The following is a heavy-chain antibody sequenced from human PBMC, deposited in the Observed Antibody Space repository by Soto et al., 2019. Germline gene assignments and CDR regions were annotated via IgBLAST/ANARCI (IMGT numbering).Heavy chain of an antibody. D-gene: IGHD6-6*01. CDR1: GFSLSTSGVG. J-gene: IGHJ4*02. Sequence: QITLKESGPTLVKPTQTLTLTCTFSGFSLSTSGVGVGWIRQPPGKALEWLALIYWNDDKRYSPSLKSRLTITKDTSKNQVVLTMTNMDPVDTATYYCAHRRLTRYSSSSYFDYWGQGTLVTVSS. CDR3: AHRRLTRYSSSSYFDY. V-gene: IGHV2-5*01. CDR2: IYWNDDK.